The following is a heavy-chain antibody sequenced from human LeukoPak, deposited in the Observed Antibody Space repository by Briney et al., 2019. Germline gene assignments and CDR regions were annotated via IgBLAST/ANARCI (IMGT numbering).Heavy chain of an antibody. V-gene: IGHV3-23*01. CDR2: ISGSAGTT. D-gene: IGHD6-19*01. CDR1: GFTFSTYA. Sequence: GGSLRLSCAASGFTFSTYAMSWVRQAPGKGLEWVSVISGSAGTTYYADSVKGRFTISRDNSKNTLYLQMNSLRAEDTAVYYCARPSSGWYTFDIWGQGTMVTVSS. CDR3: ARPSSGWYTFDI. J-gene: IGHJ3*02.